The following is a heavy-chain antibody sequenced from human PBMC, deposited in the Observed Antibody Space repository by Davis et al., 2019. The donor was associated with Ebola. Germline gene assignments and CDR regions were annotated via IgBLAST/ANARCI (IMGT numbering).Heavy chain of an antibody. J-gene: IGHJ2*01. CDR3: ARLTKRHWYFDL. CDR1: GGSISSGGYY. V-gene: IGHV4-31*03. Sequence: PSETLSLTCTVSGGSISSGGYYWSWIRQHPGKGLEWIGYIYYSGSTYYNPSLKSRVTISVETSKNQFSLKLSSVTAADTAVYHCARLTKRHWYFDLWGRGTLVTVSS. CDR2: IYYSGST.